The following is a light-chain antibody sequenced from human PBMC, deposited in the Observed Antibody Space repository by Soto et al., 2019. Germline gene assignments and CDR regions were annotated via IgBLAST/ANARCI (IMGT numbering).Light chain of an antibody. CDR1: SSDVGGYNY. Sequence: QSVLTQPASVSGSPGQSITISCTGTSSDVGGYNYVSWYQHHPGRAPKLMIYEVSNRPSGVSNRFSGSKSDNTASLTISGLQGEDEADYYCTSYTTSSTVVFGGGTKLTVL. CDR2: EVS. CDR3: TSYTTSSTVV. J-gene: IGLJ2*01. V-gene: IGLV2-14*01.